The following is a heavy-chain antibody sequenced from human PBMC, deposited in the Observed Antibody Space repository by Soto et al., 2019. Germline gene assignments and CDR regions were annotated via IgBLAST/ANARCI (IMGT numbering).Heavy chain of an antibody. CDR2: IKQDGNEE. CDR3: ASWGFIVATNWYFDL. CDR1: GFTFSSYW. J-gene: IGHJ2*01. D-gene: IGHD5-12*01. V-gene: IGHV3-7*01. Sequence: EAQLVESGGGLVQPGGSLRLSCAASGFTFSSYWRSWVRQAPGKGLEGVANIKQDGNEESYVDSVKGRFTISRDNTKNSLFLQMNSLRAEDTAVYYCASWGFIVATNWYFDLWGRGTLVTVSS.